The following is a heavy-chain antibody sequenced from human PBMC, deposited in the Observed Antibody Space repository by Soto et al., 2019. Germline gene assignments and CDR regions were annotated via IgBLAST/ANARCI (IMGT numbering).Heavy chain of an antibody. V-gene: IGHV1-69*01. CDR1: GGTFSSYS. J-gene: IGHJ4*02. CDR3: ARDGGSDSGGIDY. Sequence: QVQLVQSGAEVKKPGSSVKVSCKASGGTFSSYSINWVRQAPGQGLEWMGEIIPIFGTANYAQKFQGRVTITADESTSTVYMELSSLRSDDTAVYYCARDGGSDSGGIDYWGQGTLVTVSS. D-gene: IGHD3-16*01. CDR2: IIPIFGTA.